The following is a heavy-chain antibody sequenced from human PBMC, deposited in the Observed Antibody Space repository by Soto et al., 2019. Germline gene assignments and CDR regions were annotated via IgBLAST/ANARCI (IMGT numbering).Heavy chain of an antibody. CDR2: IWNDASNK. CDR1: GFTFSTYG. D-gene: IGHD1-26*01. CDR3: AKDWENAFDI. J-gene: IGHJ3*02. V-gene: IGHV3-33*06. Sequence: QVQLVESGGGVVQPGRSLRLSCAASGFTFSTYGMHWVRQAPGKGLEWVALIWNDASNKYYADSVKGRFTISRDSSKNTLYLERNSLRAEDTAVYYCAKDWENAFDIWGQGTMVTVSS.